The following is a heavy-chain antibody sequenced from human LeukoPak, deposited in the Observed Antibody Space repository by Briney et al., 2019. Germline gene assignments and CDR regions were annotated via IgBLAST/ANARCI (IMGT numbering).Heavy chain of an antibody. CDR2: INPNSGGT. Sequence: ASVTVSCKASGYTFTGYYMHWVRQAPGQGLEWMGWINPNSGGTNYAQKFQGRVTMTRDTSISTAYMELSRLRSDDTAVYYCARGAQVLRYFDWLLSHWGQGTLVTVSS. CDR1: GYTFTGYY. CDR3: ARGAQVLRYFDWLLSH. V-gene: IGHV1-2*02. D-gene: IGHD3-9*01. J-gene: IGHJ4*02.